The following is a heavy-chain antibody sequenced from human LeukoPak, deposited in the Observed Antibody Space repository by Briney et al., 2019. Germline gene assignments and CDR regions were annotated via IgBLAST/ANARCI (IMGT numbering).Heavy chain of an antibody. CDR3: ASASSSWPYFDY. CDR2: IYPGDSDT. J-gene: IGHJ4*02. V-gene: IGHV5-51*01. Sequence: GESLKISCKGSGYSFTNYWIGWVRQMPGKGLEWMGIIYPGDSDTRYSPSFQGQVTISADKSINTAFLQWSSLRASDTAMYYCASASSSWPYFDYWGQGTLVTVSS. CDR1: GYSFTNYW. D-gene: IGHD6-13*01.